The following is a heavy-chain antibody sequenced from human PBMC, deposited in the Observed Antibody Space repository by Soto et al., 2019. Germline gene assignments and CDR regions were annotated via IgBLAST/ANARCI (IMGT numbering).Heavy chain of an antibody. CDR3: TKGAWLDY. CDR2: ILGSDGST. CDR1: GFPFSTFT. Sequence: EVQVLESGGGLVQPGGSWRLSVETSGFPFSTFTIGWVRKPPGKGLEWASVILGSDGSTHYADAVKGRFTISRDNSKNTLYLQVNSLRAEDTAIYYCTKGAWLDYWGQGTLVTVSS. V-gene: IGHV3-23*01. D-gene: IGHD6-19*01. J-gene: IGHJ4*02.